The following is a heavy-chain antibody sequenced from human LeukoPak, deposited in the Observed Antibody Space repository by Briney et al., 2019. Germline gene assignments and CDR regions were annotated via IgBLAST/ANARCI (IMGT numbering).Heavy chain of an antibody. D-gene: IGHD6-25*01. CDR3: AKFRAASYYYYGMDV. CDR1: GFTFSSYA. V-gene: IGHV3-23*01. Sequence: GGSLRLSCAASGFTFSSYAMSWVRQAPGKGLEWVSGISGSGGTTYYADSVKGHFTISRDNFKNTLYVQMNSLRAEDTAVYYCAKFRAASYYYYGMDVWGQGTTVTVSS. J-gene: IGHJ6*02. CDR2: ISGSGGTT.